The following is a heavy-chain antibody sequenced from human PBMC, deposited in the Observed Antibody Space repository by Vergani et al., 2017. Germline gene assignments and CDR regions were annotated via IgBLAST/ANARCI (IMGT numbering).Heavy chain of an antibody. CDR3: ARDPLRGGNVLVAGTHNWFDP. V-gene: IGHV3-64*01. CDR2: ISSNGGST. D-gene: IGHD6-19*01. CDR1: GFTFSSYA. J-gene: IGHJ5*02. Sequence: EVQLVESGGGLVQPGGSLRLSCAASGFTFSSYAMHWVRQAPGKGLEYVSAISSNGGSTYYANSVKDRFTISRDNSKNTLNLQMNSLRAEDTAVYYCARDPLRGGNVLVAGTHNWFDPWGQGTLVTVSS.